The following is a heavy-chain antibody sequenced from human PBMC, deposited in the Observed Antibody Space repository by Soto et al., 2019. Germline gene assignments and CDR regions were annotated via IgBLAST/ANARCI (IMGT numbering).Heavy chain of an antibody. Sequence: PGGSLRLSCAASGFTFIIYAMSWVRQATGKGLEWVSAIIGSGGNTYSADSVRGRFTISRDNSKNTLYLQMNSLRADDTAVYYCAKESGPYYKYCYMDAWGKGTTVPVSS. CDR3: AKESGPYYKYCYMDA. CDR1: GFTFIIYA. D-gene: IGHD3-10*01. CDR2: IIGSGGNT. V-gene: IGHV3-23*01. J-gene: IGHJ6*03.